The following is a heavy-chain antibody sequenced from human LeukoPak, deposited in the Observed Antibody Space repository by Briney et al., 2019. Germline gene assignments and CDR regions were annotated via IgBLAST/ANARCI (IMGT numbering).Heavy chain of an antibody. CDR1: GFTFSSYA. CDR2: LSGSGRST. D-gene: IGHD1-26*01. Sequence: GGSLRLSCAASGFTFSSYAMSWVRQAPGKGLEWDSALSGSGRSTYYADSVKGRFTISRDNSKSTLYLQMNSLRAEDTAVYYCAKIGSYSVLGAYYFDSWGQGTLVTASS. V-gene: IGHV3-23*01. CDR3: AKIGSYSVLGAYYFDS. J-gene: IGHJ4*02.